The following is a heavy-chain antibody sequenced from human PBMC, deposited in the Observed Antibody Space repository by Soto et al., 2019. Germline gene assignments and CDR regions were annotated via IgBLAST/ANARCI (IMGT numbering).Heavy chain of an antibody. Sequence: QVQLVQSGAEVKKPGASVKVSCKASGYTFTSYDINWVRQATGQGLEYLGWMNHNSGNTGYVQKFQGRVTMTWDSSITTAYMELSSLRSEDTAVYFCARGVKYGAYSRWFDPWGQGTLVTVSS. CDR2: MNHNSGNT. V-gene: IGHV1-8*01. CDR1: GYTFTSYD. J-gene: IGHJ5*02. D-gene: IGHD4-17*01. CDR3: ARGVKYGAYSRWFDP.